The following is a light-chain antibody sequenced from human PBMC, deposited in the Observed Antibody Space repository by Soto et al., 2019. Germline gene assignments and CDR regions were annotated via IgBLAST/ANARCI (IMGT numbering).Light chain of an antibody. CDR2: GAS. Sequence: EILFTQSPGTLSLSPGERATLSCGASQSVSSSYLAWYQQKPGQAPRLLIYGASTRATGIPARFSGSGSGTDFTLTISSLQSEDFAVYYCQQYNNWPWTFGQGTKVDIK. CDR3: QQYNNWPWT. J-gene: IGKJ1*01. V-gene: IGKV3-15*01. CDR1: QSVSSSY.